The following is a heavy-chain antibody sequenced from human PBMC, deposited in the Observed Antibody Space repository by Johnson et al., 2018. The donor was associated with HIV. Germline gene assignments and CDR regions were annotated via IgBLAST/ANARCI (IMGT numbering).Heavy chain of an antibody. Sequence: VQLVESGGGVVQPGRSLRLSCAASGFTFDDYAMHWVRQAPGKGLEWVSGISWNSGSIGYADSVKGRFTISRDNAKNSLYLQMNSLRAEDTALYYCAKGGSYSGSYYSFDIWGQGTMVTVSS. D-gene: IGHD1-26*01. V-gene: IGHV3-9*01. CDR2: ISWNSGSI. CDR3: AKGGSYSGSYYSFDI. J-gene: IGHJ3*02. CDR1: GFTFDDYA.